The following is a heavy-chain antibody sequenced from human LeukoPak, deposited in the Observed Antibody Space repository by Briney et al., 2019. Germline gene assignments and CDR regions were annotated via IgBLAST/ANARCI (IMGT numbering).Heavy chain of an antibody. CDR3: ARYSHCGGDCYDAFDI. V-gene: IGHV4-4*02. CDR2: IYRTGST. CDR1: GGSINSNNW. Sequence: SGTLSLTCAVSGGSINSNNWWSWVRQPPGKGLEWIGEIYRTGSTNYNPSLKSRVTMSIDKSKNQFSLKLSSVTAADTAVYYCARYSHCGGDCYDAFDIWGQGTMVTVSS. D-gene: IGHD2-21*01. J-gene: IGHJ3*02.